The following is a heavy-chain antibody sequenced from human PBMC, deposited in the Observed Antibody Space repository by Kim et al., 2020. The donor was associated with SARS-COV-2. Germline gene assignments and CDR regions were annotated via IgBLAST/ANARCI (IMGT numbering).Heavy chain of an antibody. Sequence: GGSLRLSCAASGFTFGDFAMHWVRQAPGKGLEWVSGISWNSGSIGYADSVKGRFTISRDNAKNSLYLQMNSLRAEDTALYYCAKDISSYNWIAFDIWGQGTMVTVSS. CDR2: ISWNSGSI. V-gene: IGHV3-9*01. D-gene: IGHD1-20*01. J-gene: IGHJ3*02. CDR1: GFTFGDFA. CDR3: AKDISSYNWIAFDI.